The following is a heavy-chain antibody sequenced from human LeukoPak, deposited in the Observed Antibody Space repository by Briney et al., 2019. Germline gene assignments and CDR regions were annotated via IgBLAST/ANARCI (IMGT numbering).Heavy chain of an antibody. CDR2: ISSSGSTI. J-gene: IGHJ4*02. D-gene: IGHD5-12*01. V-gene: IGHV3-48*04. CDR1: GFTFSSYS. Sequence: GGSLRLSCAASGFTFSSYSMNWVRQAPGKGLKWVSYISSSGSTIYYADSVKGRFTISRDNAKNSLYLQMNSLRAEDTALYYCARGGYSGYDYFDYWGQGTLVTVSS. CDR3: ARGGYSGYDYFDY.